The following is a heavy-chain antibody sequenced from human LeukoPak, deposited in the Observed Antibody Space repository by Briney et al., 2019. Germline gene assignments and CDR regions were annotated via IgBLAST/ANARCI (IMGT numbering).Heavy chain of an antibody. CDR3: ARDFRADYYDSSGYIDY. CDR2: INPNSGGT. D-gene: IGHD3-22*01. CDR1: GYTFTGYY. J-gene: IGHJ4*02. Sequence: ASVKVPCKASGYTFTGYYMHWVRQVPGQGLEWMGWINPNSGGTNYAQKFQGRVTMTRDTSISTAYMELSRLRSDDTAVYYCARDFRADYYDSSGYIDYWGQGTLVTVSS. V-gene: IGHV1-2*02.